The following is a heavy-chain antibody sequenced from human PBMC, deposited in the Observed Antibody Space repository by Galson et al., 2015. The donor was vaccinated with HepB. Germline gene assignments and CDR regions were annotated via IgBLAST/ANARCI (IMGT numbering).Heavy chain of an antibody. J-gene: IGHJ2*01. V-gene: IGHV3-30-3*01. CDR3: ARPAGVVVPAAPLN. Sequence: SLRLSCAASGFTFSSYAMHWVRQAPGKGLEWVAVISYDGSNKYYADSVKGRFTISRDNSKNTLYLQMNSLRAEDTAVYYCARPAGVVVPAAPLNWGRGTLVTVSS. CDR1: GFTFSSYA. CDR2: ISYDGSNK. D-gene: IGHD2-2*01.